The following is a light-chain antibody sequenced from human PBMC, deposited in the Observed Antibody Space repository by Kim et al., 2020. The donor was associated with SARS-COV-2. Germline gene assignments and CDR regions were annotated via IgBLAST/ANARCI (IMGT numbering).Light chain of an antibody. Sequence: LGQTARIICQGASIENKNVNWSEREPGRAPVLVIYRDSNRPAGIPERFSGSNSGNTATLTISRAQAEDEADYYCQVWDSFTVHLIFGGGTQLTVL. CDR1: SIENKN. V-gene: IGLV3-9*01. J-gene: IGLJ2*01. CDR3: QVWDSFTVHLI. CDR2: RDS.